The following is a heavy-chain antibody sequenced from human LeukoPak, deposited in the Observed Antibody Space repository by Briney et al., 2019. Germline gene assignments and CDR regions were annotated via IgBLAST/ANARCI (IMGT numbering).Heavy chain of an antibody. J-gene: IGHJ4*02. CDR2: INGSGGST. Sequence: GGSLRLSCAASGFTFSSYAVSWVRQAPGKGLEWVSDINGSGGSTYYADSVKGRFTISRDNSKNTLYLQMNSLRAEDTAVYYCAKDLIAAAVAFTPLFDYWGQGTLVTVSS. V-gene: IGHV3-23*01. CDR3: AKDLIAAAVAFTPLFDY. D-gene: IGHD6-13*01. CDR1: GFTFSSYA.